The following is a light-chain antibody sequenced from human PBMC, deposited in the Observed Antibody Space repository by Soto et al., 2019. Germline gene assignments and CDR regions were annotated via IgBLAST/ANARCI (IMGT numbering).Light chain of an antibody. Sequence: IVLTQSPATLSFSPGERATLSCRASQSVGTFFAWYQQKPGQAPRLLIYDASNRATGIPARFSGSGSGTDFTLTISSLEPEDFAVYYCQQCYNWPQWTFGQGTKVDIK. V-gene: IGKV3-11*01. CDR3: QQCYNWPQWT. J-gene: IGKJ1*01. CDR2: DAS. CDR1: QSVGTF.